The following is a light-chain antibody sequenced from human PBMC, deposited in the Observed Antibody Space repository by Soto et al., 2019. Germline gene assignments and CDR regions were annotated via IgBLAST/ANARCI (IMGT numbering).Light chain of an antibody. CDR3: CSYAGDHPFRV. V-gene: IGLV2-11*01. CDR2: DVS. CDR1: SSDVGGYDS. Sequence: QSALTQPRSVSGSPGQSVTISCTGTSSDVGGYDSVSWYQQHPGKAPRFLIYDVSKRPSGVPDRFSGSKSGNTASLTISGPQAYDEADYYCCSYAGDHPFRVFGGGTKLTVL. J-gene: IGLJ3*02.